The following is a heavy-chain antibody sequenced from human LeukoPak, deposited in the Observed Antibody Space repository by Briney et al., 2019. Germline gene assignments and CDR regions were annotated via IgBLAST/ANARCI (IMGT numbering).Heavy chain of an antibody. V-gene: IGHV1-69*05. CDR3: ARPSYYYDGHGYLHY. CDR2: IIPIFGTS. Sequence: ASVKVSCKASGDTFTSYGITWVRQAPGQGLELMGGIIPIFGTSNYAQKLQGRVTISMDESTSTAYMELRSLRYEDTAVYYCARPSYYYDGHGYLHYWGQGTLVTVSS. D-gene: IGHD3-22*01. J-gene: IGHJ4*02. CDR1: GDTFTSYG.